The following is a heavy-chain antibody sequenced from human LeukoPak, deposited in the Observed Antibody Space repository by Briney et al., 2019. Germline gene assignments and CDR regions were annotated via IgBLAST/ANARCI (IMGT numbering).Heavy chain of an antibody. CDR1: GYTFTSYG. Sequence: ASVKVSCKASGYTFTSYGISWVRQAPGQGLEWMGRISAYNGNTNYAQKLQGRVTMTTDTSTSTAYMELRSLRSDDTAVYYCARVIVVVPAAMGLADYWGQGTLVTVSS. CDR2: ISAYNGNT. J-gene: IGHJ4*02. V-gene: IGHV1-18*01. D-gene: IGHD2-2*01. CDR3: ARVIVVVPAAMGLADY.